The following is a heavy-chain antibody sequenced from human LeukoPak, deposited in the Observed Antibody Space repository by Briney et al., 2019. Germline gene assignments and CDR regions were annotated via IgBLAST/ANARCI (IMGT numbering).Heavy chain of an antibody. V-gene: IGHV1-46*01. J-gene: IGHJ3*02. CDR1: GYTFTSYY. CDR3: ARDRDYYGSGSYHAFDI. Sequence: GASVKVSCKASGYTFTSYYMHWVRQAPGQGLEWMGIINPSGGSTSYAQKFQGRVTMTRDMSTSTVYMELSSLRSEDTAVYYCARDRDYYGSGSYHAFDIWGQGTMVTVSS. CDR2: INPSGGST. D-gene: IGHD3-10*01.